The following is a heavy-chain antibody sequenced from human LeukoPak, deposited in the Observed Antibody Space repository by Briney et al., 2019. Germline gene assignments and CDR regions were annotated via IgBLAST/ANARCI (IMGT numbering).Heavy chain of an antibody. J-gene: IGHJ4*02. CDR2: ISGSGGST. Sequence: GGSLRLSCAASGFTFSSYAMSWVRQAPGKGLEWVSAISGSGGSTYYADSVKGQFTISRDNSKNTLYLQMNSLRAEDTAVYYCAKDQNLATVVTDGTGYWGQGTLVTVSS. D-gene: IGHD4-23*01. V-gene: IGHV3-23*01. CDR1: GFTFSSYA. CDR3: AKDQNLATVVTDGTGY.